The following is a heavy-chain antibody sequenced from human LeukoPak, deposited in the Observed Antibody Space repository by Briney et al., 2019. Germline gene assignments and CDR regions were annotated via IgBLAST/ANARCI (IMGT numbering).Heavy chain of an antibody. D-gene: IGHD1-1*01. V-gene: IGHV3-48*04. CDR2: IVGSRSNI. CDR1: GFSFSTYS. J-gene: IGHJ4*02. CDR3: ATDSPETAAFYY. Sequence: GGSLRLSCTASGFSFSTYSMNWVRQAPGKGLEWVSYIVGSRSNIYYADSVKGRFTISRDNAKNSLYLQMDSLRAEDTAVYYCATDSPETAAFYYWGQGTLVTVSS.